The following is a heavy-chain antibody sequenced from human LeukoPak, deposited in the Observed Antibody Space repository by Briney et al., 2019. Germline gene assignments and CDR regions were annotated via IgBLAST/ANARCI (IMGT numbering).Heavy chain of an antibody. J-gene: IGHJ4*02. Sequence: ASVKVSCKASGYTFTSYYMHWVRQAPGQGLEWMGIINPSGGSTSYAQKFQGRATMTRDTSTSTVYMELSSLRSEDTAVYYCARGSYYYDSSGRGPFDYWGQGTLVTVSS. V-gene: IGHV1-46*01. CDR2: INPSGGST. CDR3: ARGSYYYDSSGRGPFDY. CDR1: GYTFTSYY. D-gene: IGHD3-22*01.